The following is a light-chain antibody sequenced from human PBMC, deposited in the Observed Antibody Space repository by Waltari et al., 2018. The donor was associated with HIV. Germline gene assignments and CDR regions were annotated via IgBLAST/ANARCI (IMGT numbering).Light chain of an antibody. CDR1: QNVGAF. CDR3: HQYASFSGT. J-gene: IGKJ1*01. Sequence: DIRLTQSPSTLSASAGDRVAITCRAGQNVGAFLAWYQQKPGTPPKLLIFQASILEGGVPSRFSGSVSGSDFPLTINGLQSDDFATYYCHQYASFSGTFGQGTKVEL. V-gene: IGKV1-5*03. CDR2: QAS.